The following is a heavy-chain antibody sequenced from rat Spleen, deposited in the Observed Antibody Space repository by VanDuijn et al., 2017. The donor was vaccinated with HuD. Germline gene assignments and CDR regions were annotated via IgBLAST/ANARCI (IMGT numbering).Heavy chain of an antibody. V-gene: IGHV5-20*01. CDR1: GFTFSDYN. CDR3: TTMGITRYYFDY. J-gene: IGHJ2*01. CDR2: ISYDGGGT. D-gene: IGHD1-9*01. Sequence: EVQLVESGGGLVQPGRSLKLSCAASGFTFSDYNMAWVRQAPTKGLEWVATISYDGGGTYYPDSVKGRFTISRDNAKSSLYLQMDSLRSEDTATYYCTTMGITRYYFDYWGQGVMVTVSS.